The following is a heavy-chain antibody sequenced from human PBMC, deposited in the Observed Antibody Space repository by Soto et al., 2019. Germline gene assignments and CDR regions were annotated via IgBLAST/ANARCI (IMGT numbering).Heavy chain of an antibody. V-gene: IGHV4-31*03. Sequence: SETLSLTCTVSGGSISSGGYYWSWIRQHPGKGLEWIGYIYYSGSTYYNPSLKSRVTISVDTSKNQFSLKLSSVTAADTAVYYCARGAKSIAAAGTWDYWGQGTLVTVSS. CDR2: IYYSGST. CDR1: GGSISSGGYY. CDR3: ARGAKSIAAAGTWDY. J-gene: IGHJ4*02. D-gene: IGHD6-13*01.